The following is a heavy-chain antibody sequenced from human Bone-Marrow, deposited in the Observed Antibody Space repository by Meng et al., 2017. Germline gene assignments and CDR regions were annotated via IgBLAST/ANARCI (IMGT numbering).Heavy chain of an antibody. V-gene: IGHV3-64*01. CDR3: SRGGMDV. CDR1: GFTVSSNE. CDR2: ISSNGGST. Sequence: GESLKISCAASGFTVSSNEMSWVRQAPGKGLEYVTGISSNGGSTYYANSVKGRFSISRDNSKNTVHLQMGSLRAEDMAVYHCSRGGMDVWGQGTTVTVSS. J-gene: IGHJ6*02.